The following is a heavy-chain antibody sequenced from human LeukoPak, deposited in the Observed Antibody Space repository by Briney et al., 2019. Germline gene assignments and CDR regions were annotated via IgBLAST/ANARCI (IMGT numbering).Heavy chain of an antibody. CDR1: GFTFSSYT. CDR2: ITGDNAHI. J-gene: IGHJ4*02. D-gene: IGHD5-12*01. Sequence: PGGSLRLSCAASGFTFSSYTMNWVRQAPGKGLDWASSITGDNAHIFYADSVQGRFTISRDNAINSLYLQMSGLTAEDTAVYYCARVRGYSRDFWGQGTLVTVSS. CDR3: ARVRGYSRDF. V-gene: IGHV3-21*01.